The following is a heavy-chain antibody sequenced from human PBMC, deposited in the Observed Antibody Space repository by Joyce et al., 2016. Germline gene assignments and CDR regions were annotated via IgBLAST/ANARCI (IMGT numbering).Heavy chain of an antibody. Sequence: QVTLRESGPALVKPTQTLTLTCTFSGFSLNTPRMSVSWIRQPPGKAREWLARIDWDENKYYSTSLRTRLSISKDTSKNQVVLTMTNMDPVDTATYYCARIGGTSGWYWFDPWGRGTLVTVSS. J-gene: IGHJ5*02. CDR1: GFSLNTPRMS. V-gene: IGHV2-70*13. CDR3: ARIGGTSGWYWFDP. D-gene: IGHD6-19*01. CDR2: IDWDENK.